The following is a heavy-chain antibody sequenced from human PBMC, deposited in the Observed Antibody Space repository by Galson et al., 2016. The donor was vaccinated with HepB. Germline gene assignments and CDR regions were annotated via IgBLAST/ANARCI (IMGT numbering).Heavy chain of an antibody. CDR3: AKDQRGTTSTYMSYYNMDV. J-gene: IGHJ6*02. Sequence: SLRLSCAASGFTFDDYAMHWVRQAPGKGLEWVSGISWNSGSIGYADSVKGRFTIFRDNAKNSLYLQMNSLRPEDTALYYCAKDQRGTTSTYMSYYNMDVWGQGTTVTVSS. D-gene: IGHD1-14*01. V-gene: IGHV3-9*01. CDR1: GFTFDDYA. CDR2: ISWNSGSI.